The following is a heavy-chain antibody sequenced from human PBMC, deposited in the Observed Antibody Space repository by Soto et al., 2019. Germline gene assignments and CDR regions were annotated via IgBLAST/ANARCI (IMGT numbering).Heavy chain of an antibody. D-gene: IGHD1-1*01. V-gene: IGHV1-69*13. CDR3: ARDDWNYYYYGMDV. CDR2: IIPIFGTA. Sequence: ASVKVSCKASGGTFSSYAISWVRQAPGQGLEWMGGIIPIFGTANYAQKFQGRVTITADESTSTAYMELSSLRSEDTAVYYCARDDWNYYYYGMDVWGQGTTVTVSS. J-gene: IGHJ6*02. CDR1: GGTFSSYA.